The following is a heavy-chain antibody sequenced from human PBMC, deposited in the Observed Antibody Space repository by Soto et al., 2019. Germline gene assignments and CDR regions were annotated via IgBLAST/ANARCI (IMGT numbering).Heavy chain of an antibody. V-gene: IGHV1-69*01. CDR2: IIPFFKGI. D-gene: IGHD3-3*01. CDR1: GGTFTSQA. J-gene: IGHJ6*02. CDR3: ARDVPLNYYDGTYYYYAMDV. Sequence: QVQLVQSGAEVKRPGSSVKVSCKASGGTFTSQAINWVRQAPGQGLEWMGGIIPFFKGIHYAQKFQGRVTITADDSTSTAYMDLSDLRSEDTAVYYCARDVPLNYYDGTYYYYAMDVWGQGTTATVSS.